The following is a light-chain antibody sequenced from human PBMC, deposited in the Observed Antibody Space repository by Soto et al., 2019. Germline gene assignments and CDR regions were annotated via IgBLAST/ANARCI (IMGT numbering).Light chain of an antibody. J-gene: IGKJ1*01. CDR1: QSISNW. CDR3: QQYNTYSRT. V-gene: IGKV1-5*03. CDR2: KAS. Sequence: DIQMTQSPSTLSASVGDRVTITCRASQSISNWLAWYQQRPGKAPKLLIYKASSLEGGVPSRFSGRGSGTEFTLTISSLQPDDFATYYCQQYNTYSRTFGQGTKVEIK.